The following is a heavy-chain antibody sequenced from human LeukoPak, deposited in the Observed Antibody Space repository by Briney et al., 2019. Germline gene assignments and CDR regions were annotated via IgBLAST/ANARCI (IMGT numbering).Heavy chain of an antibody. CDR1: GFTFSSYG. CDR2: ISYDGSNK. CDR3: ASLRLDDDAFDI. V-gene: IGHV3-30*03. Sequence: PGGSLRLSCAASGFTFSSYGMHWVRQAPGKGLEWVAVISYDGSNKYYADSVKGRFTISRDNSKNTLYMQMNSLRAEDTAVYYLASLRLDDDAFDIWGQETMVTVSS. J-gene: IGHJ3*02.